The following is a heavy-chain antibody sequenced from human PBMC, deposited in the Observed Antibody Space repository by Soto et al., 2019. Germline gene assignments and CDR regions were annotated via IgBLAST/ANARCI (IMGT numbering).Heavy chain of an antibody. CDR2: INHSGST. V-gene: IGHV4-34*01. Sequence: SETLSLTCAVYGGSFSGYYWSWIRQPPGKGLEWIGEINHSGSTNYNPSLKSRVTISVDTSKNQFSLKLSSVTAADTAVYYCARVGPIQRLWNYYYYMDVWGKGTTVTVSS. D-gene: IGHD1-1*01. J-gene: IGHJ6*03. CDR3: ARVGPIQRLWNYYYYMDV. CDR1: GGSFSGYY.